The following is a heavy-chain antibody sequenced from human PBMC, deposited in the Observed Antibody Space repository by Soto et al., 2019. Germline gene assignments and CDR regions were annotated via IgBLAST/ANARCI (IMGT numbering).Heavy chain of an antibody. Sequence: PGESLKISCKGSGYSFTSYWISWVRQMPGKGLEWMGRIDPSDSYTNYSPSFQGHVTISADKSISTAYLQWSSLKASDTAMYYCARGLQYCSSTSRYTGSGNWFDPWGQGTLVTVSS. D-gene: IGHD2-2*02. J-gene: IGHJ5*02. CDR2: IDPSDSYT. CDR3: ARGLQYCSSTSRYTGSGNWFDP. CDR1: GYSFTSYW. V-gene: IGHV5-10-1*01.